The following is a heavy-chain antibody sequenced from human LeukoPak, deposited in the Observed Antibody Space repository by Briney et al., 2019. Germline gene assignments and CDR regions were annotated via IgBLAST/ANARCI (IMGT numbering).Heavy chain of an antibody. CDR3: TTGIRGD. D-gene: IGHD3-10*01. CDR2: IASKTDGGAT. V-gene: IGHV3-15*07. J-gene: IGHJ4*02. Sequence: GGSLRLSCSASGLTVTNAWMNWVRQAPGEGLDWVSRIASKTDGGATDYAAPVKGRFTISRDDSKNTLNLQMNSLKTEDTAVYYCTTGIRGDWGQGTPVTVSS. CDR1: GLTVTNAW.